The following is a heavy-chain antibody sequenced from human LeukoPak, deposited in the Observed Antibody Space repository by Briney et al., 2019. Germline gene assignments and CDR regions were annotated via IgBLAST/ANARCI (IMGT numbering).Heavy chain of an antibody. CDR2: INQDGSEK. V-gene: IGHV3-7*04. J-gene: IGHJ5*01. D-gene: IGHD6-13*01. Sequence: PGGSLRLSCATSGFPFRSYWMTWVRQAPGKGLKWVAHINQDGSEKYYVDSVQGRSTISRDNTNNSLYLQMNSLRADDTAVYFCARDREGSSWYDFWGQGTLVTVSS. CDR3: ARDREGSSWYDF. CDR1: GFPFRSYW.